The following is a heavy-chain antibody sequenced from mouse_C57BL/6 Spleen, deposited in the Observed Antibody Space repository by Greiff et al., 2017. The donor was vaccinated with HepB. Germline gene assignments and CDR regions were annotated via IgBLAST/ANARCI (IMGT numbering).Heavy chain of an antibody. V-gene: IGHV1-55*01. CDR2: IYPGSGST. CDR1: GYTFTSYW. D-gene: IGHD1-1*01. J-gene: IGHJ2*01. CDR3: ARFDYDGSSPFDY. Sequence: QVQLQQSGAELVKPGASVKMSCKASGYTFTSYWITWVKQRPGQGLEWIGDIYPGSGSTNYNEKFKSKATLTVDTSSSTAYMQLSSLTSEDSAVYYCARFDYDGSSPFDYWGQGTTLTVSS.